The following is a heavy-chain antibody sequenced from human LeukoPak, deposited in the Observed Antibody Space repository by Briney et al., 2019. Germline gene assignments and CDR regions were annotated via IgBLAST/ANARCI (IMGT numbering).Heavy chain of an antibody. CDR3: ARERYCSSTSCYAALFDY. CDR1: GFTFSSYE. Sequence: PGGSLRLSCAASGFTFSSYEMNWVRQAPGQGLERVSYISSSGSTIYYADSVKGRFTISRDNAKNSLYLQMNSLRAEDTAVYYCARERYCSSTSCYAALFDYWGQGTLVTVSS. J-gene: IGHJ4*02. CDR2: ISSSGSTI. V-gene: IGHV3-48*03. D-gene: IGHD2-2*01.